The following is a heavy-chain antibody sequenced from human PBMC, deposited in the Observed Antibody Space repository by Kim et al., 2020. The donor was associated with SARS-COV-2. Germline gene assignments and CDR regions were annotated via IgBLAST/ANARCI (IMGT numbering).Heavy chain of an antibody. CDR2: VQHTGNT. Sequence: SETLSLTCAVSGASVIASHWWTWLRQPPGKGLEWIGEVQHTGNTNYNASLQSRITMSVDRSKNHFSLKMSSMTAAATAVYYCAREALGAPAIEWGQGILVTVSS. D-gene: IGHD1-26*01. CDR3: AREALGAPAIE. J-gene: IGHJ4*02. V-gene: IGHV4-4*02. CDR1: GASVIASHW.